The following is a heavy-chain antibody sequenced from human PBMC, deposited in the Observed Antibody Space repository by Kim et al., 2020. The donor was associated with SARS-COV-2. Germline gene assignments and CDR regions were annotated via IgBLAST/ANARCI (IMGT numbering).Heavy chain of an antibody. D-gene: IGHD4-17*01. CDR1: GDSITSFY. CDR2: ISHSGST. Sequence: SETLSLTCTVSGDSITSFYWSWVRQPPGKGLEWIGYISHSGSTYYNPSLKSRVTISLDTSKKQFSLKLTSVTAADTAVYYCSRRVTTTSAFDIWGQGTMVTVSS. V-gene: IGHV4-59*08. J-gene: IGHJ3*02. CDR3: SRRVTTTSAFDI.